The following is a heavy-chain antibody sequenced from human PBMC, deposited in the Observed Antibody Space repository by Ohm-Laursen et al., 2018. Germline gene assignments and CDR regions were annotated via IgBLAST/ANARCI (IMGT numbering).Heavy chain of an antibody. V-gene: IGHV4-4*03. D-gene: IGHD3-10*01. CDR2: INHSGST. J-gene: IGHJ4*02. CDR3: ARGRRGMVRGVITFDY. CDR1: GGSISSSSYC. Sequence: PGTLSLTCSVSGGSISSSSYCWSWIRQPPGKGLEWIGEINHSGSTNYNPSLKSRVTISVDTSKNQFSLKLSSVTAADTAVYYCARGRRGMVRGVITFDYWGQGTLVTVSS.